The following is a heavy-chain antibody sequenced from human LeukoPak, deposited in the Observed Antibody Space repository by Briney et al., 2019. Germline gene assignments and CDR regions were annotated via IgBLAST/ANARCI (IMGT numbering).Heavy chain of an antibody. V-gene: IGHV4-59*12. J-gene: IGHJ6*03. Sequence: PSETLSLTCTVSGGSISSYYWSWIRQPPGTGLEWIGYIYYSGSTNYNPSLESRVTILVDTSKNQFSLKLTSVTAADTAVYYCARVRYESLDYYYYMDVWGKGTTISVSS. D-gene: IGHD1-14*01. CDR1: GGSISSYY. CDR3: ARVRYESLDYYYYMDV. CDR2: IYYSGST.